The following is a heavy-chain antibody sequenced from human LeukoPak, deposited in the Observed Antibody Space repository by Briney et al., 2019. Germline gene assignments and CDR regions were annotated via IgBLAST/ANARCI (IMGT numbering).Heavy chain of an antibody. CDR3: ARGTRKPQFSSSHVLDY. V-gene: IGHV3-64*01. D-gene: IGHD6-6*01. Sequence: PGGSLRLSCAASGFTFSSYAMHWVRQAPGKGLEYVSAISSNGGSTYYANSVKGRFTISRDNSKNTLYLQMGSLRAEDMAVYYCARGTRKPQFSSSHVLDYWGQGTLVTVSS. CDR2: ISSNGGST. CDR1: GFTFSSYA. J-gene: IGHJ4*02.